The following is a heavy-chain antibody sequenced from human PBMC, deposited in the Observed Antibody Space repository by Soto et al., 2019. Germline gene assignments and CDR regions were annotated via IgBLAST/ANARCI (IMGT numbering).Heavy chain of an antibody. CDR2: IYYSGST. J-gene: IGHJ6*02. CDR1: GGSVSSGSYY. D-gene: IGHD6-13*01. Sequence: SETLSLTCTVSGGSVSSGSYYWSWIRQPPGKGLEWIGYIYYSGSTNYNPSLKSRVTISVDTSKNQFSLKLSSVTAADTAVYYCARDASIAAAGTIDYYSYGMDVWGQGTTVTVSS. CDR3: ARDASIAAAGTIDYYSYGMDV. V-gene: IGHV4-61*01.